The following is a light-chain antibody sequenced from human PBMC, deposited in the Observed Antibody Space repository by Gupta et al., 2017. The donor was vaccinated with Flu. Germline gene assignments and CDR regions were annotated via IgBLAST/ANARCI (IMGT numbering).Light chain of an antibody. J-gene: IGKJ2*01. V-gene: IGKV3-15*01. Sequence: RATLSCRASQSVRSNLAWYQQKPGQAPRLLIYGASTRATGIPASFSGSGSGTEFTLTISSLQSEDFAVYYCQQYNKWPPLYTFGQGTKLEIK. CDR1: QSVRSN. CDR3: QQYNKWPPLYT. CDR2: GAS.